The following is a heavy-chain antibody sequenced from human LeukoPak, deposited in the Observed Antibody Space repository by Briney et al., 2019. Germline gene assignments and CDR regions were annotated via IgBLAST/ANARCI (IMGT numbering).Heavy chain of an antibody. CDR1: GGSISSGDYY. D-gene: IGHD3-22*01. CDR2: IYYTGST. Sequence: SETLSLTCTVSGGSISSGDYYWTWIRQPPGKGLEWIAYIYYTGSTYYNPSLKSRVTISVDTSKNQFSLKMTSLTAADTAVYYCARDNYDSSGYEHALDLWGQGTMVTVSS. J-gene: IGHJ3*01. V-gene: IGHV4-30-4*01. CDR3: ARDNYDSSGYEHALDL.